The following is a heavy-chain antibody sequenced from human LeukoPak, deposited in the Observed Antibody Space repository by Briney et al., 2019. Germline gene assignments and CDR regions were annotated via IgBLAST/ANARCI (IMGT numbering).Heavy chain of an antibody. CDR1: DGSISSYY. V-gene: IGHV4-4*07. D-gene: IGHD3-10*01. CDR3: ARDLRSHYGSGSYYGNWFDP. J-gene: IGHJ5*02. Sequence: SETVSLTCTVSDGSISSYYWTWIRQPAGKGLEWIGRIYTSGSTNYNPSLKSRVTMSVDTSKNQFSLKLSSVTAADTAVYYCARDLRSHYGSGSYYGNWFDPWGQGTLVTVSS. CDR2: IYTSGST.